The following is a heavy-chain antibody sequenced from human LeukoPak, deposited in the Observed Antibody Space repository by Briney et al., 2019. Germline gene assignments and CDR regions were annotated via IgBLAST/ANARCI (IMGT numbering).Heavy chain of an antibody. CDR3: ARYFNSNGYSSLRGDY. J-gene: IGHJ4*02. D-gene: IGHD3-22*01. CDR1: GFTFSTYW. V-gene: IGHV3-7*01. Sequence: PGGSLRLSCAASGFTFSTYWMMWGRQAPGKGLEWVASIMYDGSEKYYVDSVKGGFTFSRDNAKNSLYRQMNGLRAGDTAVYYCARYFNSNGYSSLRGDYWGQGTLVTVSS. CDR2: IMYDGSEK.